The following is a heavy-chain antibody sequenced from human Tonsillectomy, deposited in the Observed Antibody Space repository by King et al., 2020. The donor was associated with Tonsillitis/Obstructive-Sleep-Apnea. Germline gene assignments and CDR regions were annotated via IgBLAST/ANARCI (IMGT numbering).Heavy chain of an antibody. V-gene: IGHV3-23*04. J-gene: IGHJ4*02. D-gene: IGHD2-2*01. CDR2: ISGSGDST. CDR1: GFTFSSYA. CDR3: AKLNGIVVVPAAIDY. Sequence: QLVESGRGLVQPGKSLRLSCAASGFTFSSYAMSWVRQAPGKGLEWVSTISGSGDSTYYADSVKGRFTISRDNSKNTLFLQMNSLRADDTALYYCAKLNGIVVVPAAIDYWGQGTLVTVSS.